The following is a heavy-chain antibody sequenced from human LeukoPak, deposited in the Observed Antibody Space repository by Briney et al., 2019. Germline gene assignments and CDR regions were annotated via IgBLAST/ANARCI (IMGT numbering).Heavy chain of an antibody. D-gene: IGHD6-13*01. J-gene: IGHJ6*03. CDR1: GGTFRSYA. CDR2: IIPIFGTA. V-gene: IGHV1-69*06. Sequence: GASVKVSCKASGGTFRSYAISWVRQAPGQGLEWMGGIIPIFGTANYAQKFQGRVTITADKSTSTAYMELSSLRSEDTAVYYCARARRYSSSRTHYYYYYMDVWGKGTTVTISS. CDR3: ARARRYSSSRTHYYYYYMDV.